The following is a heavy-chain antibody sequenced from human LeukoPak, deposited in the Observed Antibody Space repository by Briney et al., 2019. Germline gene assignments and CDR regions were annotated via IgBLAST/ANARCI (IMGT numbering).Heavy chain of an antibody. J-gene: IGHJ4*02. CDR2: ITSTGTTT. CDR1: GYNLNTYH. V-gene: IGHV1-46*02. D-gene: IGHD3-16*01. CDR3: ATEYVRTHYFDW. Sequence: ASVKVSCKASGYNLNTYHMHWVRQAPGQGLEWMGIITSTGTTTICAQKFQGRVTMTRDTSTSTVYMDLSSLRSDDTAVYYCATEYVRTHYFDWWGQGTLVTVSS.